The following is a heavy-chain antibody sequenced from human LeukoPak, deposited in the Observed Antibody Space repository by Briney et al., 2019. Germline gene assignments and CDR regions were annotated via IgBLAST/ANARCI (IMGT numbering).Heavy chain of an antibody. D-gene: IGHD5-18*01. J-gene: IGHJ4*02. CDR2: IYYTGST. Sequence: SETLPLTCTVSGGSISSYYWSWIRQPPGKGLEWIGYIYYTGSTNYNPSLKSRVTISVDTSKNQLSLKLTSVTAADTAVYYCARGLDTAMAYNDCWGQGTLVTVSS. V-gene: IGHV4-59*01. CDR3: ARGLDTAMAYNDC. CDR1: GGSISSYY.